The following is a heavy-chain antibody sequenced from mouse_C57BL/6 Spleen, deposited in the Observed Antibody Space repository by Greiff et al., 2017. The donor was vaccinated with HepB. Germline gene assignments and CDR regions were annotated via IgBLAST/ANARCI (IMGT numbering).Heavy chain of an antibody. CDR2: IYPGSGST. J-gene: IGHJ4*01. CDR1: GYTFTSYW. Sequence: QVQLQQPGAELVKPGASVKMSCKASGYTFTSYWITWVKQRPGQGLEWIGDIYPGSGSTNYNEKFKSKATLTVDTSSSTAYMQLSSLTSADSAVYYCARAELGYYAMDYWGQGTSVTVSS. CDR3: ARAELGYYAMDY. V-gene: IGHV1-55*01. D-gene: IGHD4-1*01.